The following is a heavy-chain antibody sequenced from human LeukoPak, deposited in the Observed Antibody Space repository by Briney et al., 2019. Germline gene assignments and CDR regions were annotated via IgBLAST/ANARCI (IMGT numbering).Heavy chain of an antibody. CDR1: GFTFSSYS. J-gene: IGHJ4*02. Sequence: PGGSLRLSCAASGFTFSSYSMDWVRQAPGKGLERVSSISSSSSYIYYADSVKGRFTISRDNAKNSLYLQMNSLRAEDTAVYYCARDRLGGDYKDRPFDYWGQGTLVTVSS. V-gene: IGHV3-21*01. CDR3: ARDRLGGDYKDRPFDY. D-gene: IGHD4-17*01. CDR2: ISSSSSYI.